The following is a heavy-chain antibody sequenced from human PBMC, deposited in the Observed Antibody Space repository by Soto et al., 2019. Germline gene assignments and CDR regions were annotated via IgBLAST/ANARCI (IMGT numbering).Heavy chain of an antibody. J-gene: IGHJ4*02. CDR3: AGVAARLIDY. V-gene: IGHV4-59*01. CDR2: IYYSGST. D-gene: IGHD6-6*01. CDR1: GGSISVYY. Sequence: PSETLSLTCTVSGGSISVYYWSLIRQPPGKGLEWIGYIYYSGSTNYNPSLKSRVTISVDTSKNKFSLKLSSVTAADTAVYYCAGVAARLIDYWGPGTLVTVXS.